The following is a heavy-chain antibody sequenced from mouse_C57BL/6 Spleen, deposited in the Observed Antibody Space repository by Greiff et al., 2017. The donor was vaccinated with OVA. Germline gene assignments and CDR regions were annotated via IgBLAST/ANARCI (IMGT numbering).Heavy chain of an antibody. V-gene: IGHV1-39*01. CDR2: INPNYGTT. CDR1: GYSFTDYN. J-gene: IGHJ4*01. Sequence: SQLQQSGPELVKPGASVKISCKASGYSFTDYNMNWVKQSNGKSLEWIGVINPNYGTTSYNQKFKGKATLTVDQSSSTAYMQLNSLTSEDSAVYYCARSSLYDYDDAMDYWGQGTSVTVSS. D-gene: IGHD2-4*01. CDR3: ARSSLYDYDDAMDY.